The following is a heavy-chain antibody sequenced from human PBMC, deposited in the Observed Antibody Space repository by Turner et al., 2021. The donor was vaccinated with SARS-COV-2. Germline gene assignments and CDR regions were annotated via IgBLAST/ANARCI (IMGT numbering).Heavy chain of an antibody. D-gene: IGHD6-13*01. V-gene: IGHV3-21*01. Sequence: VQQEVCGGGMVKTGGRVRTSCLVYVFILSSYRMNWVRQAPGKELDWVSSISGSSGDIYYADSVKGRFTISRDNSKNSLYLQRNSLRAEDTAVYYCASRAAGDPKYYHCSYLDVWGQGTTVTVSS. CDR1: VFILSSYR. CDR2: ISGSSGDI. CDR3: ASRAAGDPKYYHCSYLDV. J-gene: IGHJ6*02.